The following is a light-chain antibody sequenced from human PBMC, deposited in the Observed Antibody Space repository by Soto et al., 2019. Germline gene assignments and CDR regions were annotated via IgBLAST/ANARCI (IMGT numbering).Light chain of an antibody. V-gene: IGKV3-20*01. CDR3: RQYGRSPWT. J-gene: IGKJ1*01. CDR1: QSVRSNF. Sequence: EIVLTQSPGTLSLSPGERATLSCRASQSVRSNFLAWYQQKPGQAPRLLIHGASTRATGIAARFSGSGSGTDFTLTISRLEPEDFAVYYCRQYGRSPWTFGQGTKVDIK. CDR2: GAS.